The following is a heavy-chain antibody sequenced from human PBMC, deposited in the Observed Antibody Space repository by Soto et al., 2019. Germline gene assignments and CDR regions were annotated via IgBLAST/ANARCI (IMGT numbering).Heavy chain of an antibody. CDR3: ARDSREYSGYTGDAFDI. D-gene: IGHD5-12*01. CDR2: IIPILGIA. Sequence: QVQLVQSGAEVKKPGSSVKVSCKASGGTFSSYTISWVRQAPGQGLEWMGRIIPILGIANYAQKFQGRVTITADKSTSTGYMELSSLRSEDTAVYYCARDSREYSGYTGDAFDIWGQGTMVTVSS. CDR1: GGTFSSYT. V-gene: IGHV1-69*08. J-gene: IGHJ3*02.